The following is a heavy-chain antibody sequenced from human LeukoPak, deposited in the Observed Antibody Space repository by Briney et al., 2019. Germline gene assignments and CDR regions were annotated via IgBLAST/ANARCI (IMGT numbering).Heavy chain of an antibody. J-gene: IGHJ6*02. CDR1: GGSISSYY. V-gene: IGHV4-59*01. CDR3: AREIRGYSGYERVYYYGTDV. CDR2: IYYSGST. D-gene: IGHD5-12*01. Sequence: SETLSLTCTVSGGSISSYYWSWIRQPPGKGLEWIGYIYYSGSTNYNPSLKSRVTISVDTSKNQFSLKLSSVTAADTAVYYCAREIRGYSGYERVYYYGTDVWGQGTTVTVSS.